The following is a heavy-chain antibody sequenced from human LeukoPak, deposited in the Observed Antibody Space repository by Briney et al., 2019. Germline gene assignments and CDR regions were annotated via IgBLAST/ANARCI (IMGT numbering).Heavy chain of an antibody. CDR2: IHPNNGAT. D-gene: IGHD3-10*01. CDR1: GYTFTGSGWY. V-gene: IGHV1-2*02. J-gene: IGHJ4*02. CDR3: ARDGPAQMVDFDY. Sequence: DSVKVSCKASGYTFTGSGWYLYWLRQAPGQGLECVGWIHPNNGATLYAQKFQGRVAMTTDTSISTAYMELSRLRPDDTATYYCARDGPAQMVDFDYWGQGTLVTVSA.